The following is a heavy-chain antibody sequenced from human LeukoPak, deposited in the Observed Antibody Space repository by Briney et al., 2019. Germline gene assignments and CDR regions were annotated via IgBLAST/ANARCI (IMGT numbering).Heavy chain of an antibody. V-gene: IGHV1-18*04. CDR2: ISAYNGNT. CDR1: GYTFTGYY. D-gene: IGHD6-13*01. J-gene: IGHJ4*02. CDR3: ARDLAAAATGGSNDY. Sequence: ASVKVSCKASGYTFTGYYMHWVRQAPGQGLEWMGWISAYNGNTNYAQKLQGRVTMTTDTSTSTAYMELRSLRSDDTAVYYCARDLAAAATGGSNDYWGQGTLVTVSS.